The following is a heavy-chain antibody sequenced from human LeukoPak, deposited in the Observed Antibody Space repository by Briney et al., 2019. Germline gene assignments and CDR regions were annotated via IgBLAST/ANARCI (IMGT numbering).Heavy chain of an antibody. CDR3: AGHLRYDGGFFDH. CDR1: GGSVSSGLNK. D-gene: IGHD3-16*01. J-gene: IGHJ4*02. Sequence: PSETLSLTCTVSGGSVSSGLNKWSWIRQPPGKELEWIGRLRTSGSTNYNPSLRSRVTMSVDTSKNQFSLKLSSVTAADTAVYYCAGHLRYDGGFFDHWGQGILVTVSS. CDR2: LRTSGST. V-gene: IGHV4-61*01.